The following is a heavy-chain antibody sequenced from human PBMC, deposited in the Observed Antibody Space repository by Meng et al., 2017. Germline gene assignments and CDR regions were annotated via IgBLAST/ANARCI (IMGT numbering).Heavy chain of an antibody. V-gene: IGHV1-2*06. CDR1: GYNFPDYY. Sequence: GQLVQSWAEVKTPGDSVKVSCKPAGYNFPDYYRHWVRRAPGQGLEWMGRINPKSGDTHYAQKFQARVTMTGDTSISTAYMELSGLRSDDTAMYYCARDEDISAAGKLFGDYWGRGTLVTVSS. J-gene: IGHJ4*02. CDR2: INPKSGDT. CDR3: ARDEDISAAGKLFGDY. D-gene: IGHD6-25*01.